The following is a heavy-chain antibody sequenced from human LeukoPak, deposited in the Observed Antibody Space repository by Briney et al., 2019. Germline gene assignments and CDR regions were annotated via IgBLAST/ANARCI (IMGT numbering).Heavy chain of an antibody. CDR1: GFTFSNYA. Sequence: GGSLRLSCAASGFTFSNYAMGWVRQAPGKGLEWVATISGNGDERYYADSVKGRFTISRDNSKNTLYLQMNSLRVEDTALYYCARDGYDILTGYYAYHFDYWGQGTLVTVSS. CDR3: ARDGYDILTGYYAYHFDY. CDR2: ISGNGDER. D-gene: IGHD3-9*01. V-gene: IGHV3-23*01. J-gene: IGHJ4*02.